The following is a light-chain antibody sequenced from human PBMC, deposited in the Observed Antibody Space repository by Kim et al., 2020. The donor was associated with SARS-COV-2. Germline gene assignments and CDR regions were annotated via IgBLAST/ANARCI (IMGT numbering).Light chain of an antibody. J-gene: IGKJ4*01. V-gene: IGKV3-11*01. Sequence: EIVLTQSPATLSFSPGDRAILSCRASQNIGRYLAWYQQRPGPAPRLLIYEVFTRTAGVPARFSGNGSETDFTLTITSLEPDDCAVYYCHHRANWPALPFGGGNQVDI. CDR3: HHRANWPALP. CDR1: QNIGRY. CDR2: EVF.